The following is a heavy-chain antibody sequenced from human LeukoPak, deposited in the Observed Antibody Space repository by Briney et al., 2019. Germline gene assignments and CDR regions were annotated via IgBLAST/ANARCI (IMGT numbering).Heavy chain of an antibody. D-gene: IGHD6-19*01. Sequence: PGRSLRLSCAASGFTFRTYGMHWVRPAPGKGLEWVAVISYDGSNKYYADSVKGRFTISRDNAKNSLYLQMNSLRAEDTAVYYCARVTSTGWAFDIWGQGTMVSVSS. CDR2: ISYDGSNK. V-gene: IGHV3-30*03. CDR1: GFTFRTYG. J-gene: IGHJ3*02. CDR3: ARVTSTGWAFDI.